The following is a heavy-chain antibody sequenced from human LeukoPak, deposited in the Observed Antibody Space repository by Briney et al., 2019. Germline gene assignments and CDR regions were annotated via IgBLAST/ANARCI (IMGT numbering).Heavy chain of an antibody. CDR1: EFTFSSYS. D-gene: IGHD3-22*01. CDR3: ARGRGGYYYDSSGYYYFDY. CDR2: ITGSGSGI. Sequence: PGGSLRLSCAASEFTFSSYSMNWVRQAPGKGLQWVSYITGSGSGIHYADSVKGRFTISRDNAKNTLYLQMNSLRAEDTAVYYCARGRGGYYYDSSGYYYFDYWGQGTLVTVSS. V-gene: IGHV3-48*01. J-gene: IGHJ4*02.